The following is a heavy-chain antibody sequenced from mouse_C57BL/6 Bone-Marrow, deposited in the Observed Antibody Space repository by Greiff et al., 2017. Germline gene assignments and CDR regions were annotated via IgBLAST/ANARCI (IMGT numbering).Heavy chain of an antibody. CDR1: GYTFTDYY. J-gene: IGHJ2*01. V-gene: IGHV1-76*01. CDR2: IYPGSGNT. D-gene: IGHD1-1*01. Sequence: VQLQQSGAELVRPGASVKLSCKASGYTFTDYYINWVKQRPGQGLEWIARIYPGSGNTYYNEKFKGKAPLTAEKSSSPAYMQLSSLTSEDSAVYFCAREGSSPYYFDYWGQGTTLTVSS. CDR3: AREGSSPYYFDY.